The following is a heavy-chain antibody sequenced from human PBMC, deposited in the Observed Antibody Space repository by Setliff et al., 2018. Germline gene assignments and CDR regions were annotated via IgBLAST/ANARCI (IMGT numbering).Heavy chain of an antibody. CDR2: IDPEDGKT. CDR1: GYTFTDDY. D-gene: IGHD5-18*01. J-gene: IGHJ4*02. V-gene: IGHV1-69-2*01. Sequence: ASVKVSCKASGYTFTDDYMYWVKQAPGKGLEWMGRIDPEDGKTVYAEKFQGRVIISADTSIDTVYLEIDSLRSEDTAVYYCAFRRGYIYGLDDWGQGTLVTVSS. CDR3: AFRRGYIYGLDD.